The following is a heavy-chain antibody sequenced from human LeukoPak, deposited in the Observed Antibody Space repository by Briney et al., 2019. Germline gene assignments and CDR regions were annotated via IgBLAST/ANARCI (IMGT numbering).Heavy chain of an antibody. CDR3: ARDRVDYGMDV. CDR1: GFTVSSNY. CDR2: IYSGGST. V-gene: IGHV3-66*01. D-gene: IGHD2-15*01. J-gene: IGHJ6*02. Sequence: GGSLRLSCAASGFTVSSNYMSWVRQAPGKGLEWVSVIYSGGSTYYADSVKGRFTISRDNSKNTLYLQMNSLRVEDTAVYYCARDRVDYGMDVWGQGTTVTVSS.